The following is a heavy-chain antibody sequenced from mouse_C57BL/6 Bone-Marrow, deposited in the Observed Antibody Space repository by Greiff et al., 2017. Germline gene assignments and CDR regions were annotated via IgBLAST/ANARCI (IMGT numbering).Heavy chain of an antibody. Sequence: QVQLKESGAELAKPGASVKLSCKASGYTFTSYWMHWVKQRPGQGLEWIGYINPSSGYTKYNQKFKDKATLTADKSSSTAYMQLSSLTYEDSAVYYCAPYDYEGDYYFDYWGQGTTLTVSS. CDR1: GYTFTSYW. J-gene: IGHJ2*01. CDR2: INPSSGYT. V-gene: IGHV1-7*01. D-gene: IGHD2-4*01. CDR3: APYDYEGDYYFDY.